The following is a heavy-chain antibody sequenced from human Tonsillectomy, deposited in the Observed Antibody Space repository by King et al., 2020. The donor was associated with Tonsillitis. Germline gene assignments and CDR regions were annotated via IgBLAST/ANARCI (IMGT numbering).Heavy chain of an antibody. CDR3: ARGGDYYGSGTRPHPLGY. J-gene: IGHJ4*02. V-gene: IGHV4-34*01. Sequence: VQLQQWGAGLLKPSETLSLTCAVYGGSFSGYYWNWIRQPPGKGLEWIGEINHSGSTSYNPSLKSRVTISVDTSKNQFSLKLNSVTAADTAVYYCARGGDYYGSGTRPHPLGYWGQGTLVTVSS. D-gene: IGHD3-10*01. CDR2: INHSGST. CDR1: GGSFSGYY.